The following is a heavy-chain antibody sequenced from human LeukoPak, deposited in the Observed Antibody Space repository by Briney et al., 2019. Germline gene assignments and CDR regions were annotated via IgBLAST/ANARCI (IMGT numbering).Heavy chain of an antibody. CDR3: ARVARYCSSTSCRLYYFDY. Sequence: SETLSLTCTVSGGSISSYYWSWIRQPPGKGLEWIGRIYTSGSTNYNPSLKSRVTISVDTSKNQFSLKLSSVTAADTAVYYCARVARYCSSTSCRLYYFDYWGQGTLVTVSS. D-gene: IGHD2-2*01. CDR2: IYTSGST. CDR1: GGSISSYY. V-gene: IGHV4-4*08. J-gene: IGHJ4*02.